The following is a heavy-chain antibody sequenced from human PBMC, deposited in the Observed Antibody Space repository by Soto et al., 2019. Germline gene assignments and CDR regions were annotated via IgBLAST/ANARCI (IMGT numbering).Heavy chain of an antibody. V-gene: IGHV1-3*01. CDR2: INAGNGNT. D-gene: IGHD4-17*01. CDR3: ARGSPVTTLAY. J-gene: IGHJ4*02. Sequence: WASVKVSCKASGYTFTSYAMHWVRQAPGQRLEWMGWINAGNGNTKYSQKFQGRVTITRDTSASTAYMELSSLRSEDTAVYYCARGSPVTTLAYWGQGTLVPVSS. CDR1: GYTFTSYA.